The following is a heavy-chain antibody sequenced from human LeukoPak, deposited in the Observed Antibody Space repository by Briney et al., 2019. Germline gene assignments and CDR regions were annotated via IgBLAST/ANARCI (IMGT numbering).Heavy chain of an antibody. CDR2: INPSGGST. CDR3: ARYRGQLRFLEWLFDY. V-gene: IGHV1-46*01. CDR1: GYTFTSYY. Sequence: ASVKVSCKASGYTFTSYYMHWVRQAPGQGLEWMGIINPSGGSTSYAQKFQGRVTMTRDTSTSTVYMELSSLRSEDTAVYYCARYRGQLRFLEWLFDYGGQGTLVTVSS. D-gene: IGHD3-3*01. J-gene: IGHJ4*02.